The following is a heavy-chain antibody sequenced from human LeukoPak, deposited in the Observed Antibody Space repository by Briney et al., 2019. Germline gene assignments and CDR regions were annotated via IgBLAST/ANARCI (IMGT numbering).Heavy chain of an antibody. CDR3: ARANPGRGYSYGLTFDY. J-gene: IGHJ4*02. Sequence: GGSLRLSCAASGFTFSSYAMHWVRQAPGKGLEWVAVISYDGSSKYYADSVKGRFTISRDNSKNTLYLQMNSLRAEDTAVYYCARANPGRGYSYGLTFDYWGQGTLVTVSS. V-gene: IGHV3-30*14. CDR2: ISYDGSSK. D-gene: IGHD5-18*01. CDR1: GFTFSSYA.